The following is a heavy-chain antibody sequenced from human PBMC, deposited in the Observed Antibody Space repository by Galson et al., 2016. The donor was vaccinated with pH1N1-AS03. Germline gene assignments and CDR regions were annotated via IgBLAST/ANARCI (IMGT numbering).Heavy chain of an antibody. CDR1: GFTFGAYY. Sequence: SLRLSCAASGFTFGAYYMSWIRQAPGKGLEWISCITSSGGSGSTIYYADSVKARFTISRDNAKNSLYLQMNSLRADDTAVYFCARGWYDIWTGYLVDPFDYWGQGALVTVSS. D-gene: IGHD3-9*01. CDR3: ARGWYDIWTGYLVDPFDY. J-gene: IGHJ4*02. V-gene: IGHV3-11*01. CDR2: ITSSGGSGSTI.